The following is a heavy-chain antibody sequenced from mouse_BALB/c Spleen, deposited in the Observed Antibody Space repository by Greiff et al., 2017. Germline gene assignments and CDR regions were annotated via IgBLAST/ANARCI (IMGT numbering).Heavy chain of an antibody. J-gene: IGHJ3*01. Sequence: DVKLVESGGGLVKPGGSLKLSCAASGFTFSSYAMSWVRQTPEKRLEWVASISSGGSTYYPDSVKGRFTISRDNARNILYLQMSSLRSEDTAMYYCARARVDDTVAPLLNGGQGTLVTVSA. CDR1: GFTFSSYA. CDR2: ISSGGST. D-gene: IGHD1-1*01. V-gene: IGHV5-6-5*01. CDR3: ARARVDDTVAPLLN.